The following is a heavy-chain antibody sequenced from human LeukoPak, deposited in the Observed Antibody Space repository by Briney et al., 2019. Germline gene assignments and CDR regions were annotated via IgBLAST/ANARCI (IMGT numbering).Heavy chain of an antibody. J-gene: IGHJ6*02. CDR1: GGTFSSYA. CDR2: FDPEDGET. V-gene: IGHV1-24*01. Sequence: GASVKVSCKASGGTFSSYAISWVRQAPGKGLEWMGGFDPEDGETIYAQRFQGRVTMTEDTSTDTAYMELSSLRSEDTAVYYCAGGYYYYGMDVWGQGTTVTVSS. CDR3: AGGYYYYGMDV.